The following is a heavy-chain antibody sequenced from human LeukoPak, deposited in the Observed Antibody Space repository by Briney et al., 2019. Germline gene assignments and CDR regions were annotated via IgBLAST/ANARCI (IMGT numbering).Heavy chain of an antibody. Sequence: SETLSLTCTVSGGSITNYQWSWIRQPPGKGLEWIGHITTSGTTNYNPSLKSRVTFSVDTSRDQFSLKLSSVTAADTAVYYCARVPVYGDYVAVWFDPWGQGTLVTVSS. CDR2: ITTSGTT. J-gene: IGHJ5*02. CDR1: GGSITNYQ. CDR3: ARVPVYGDYVAVWFDP. D-gene: IGHD4-17*01. V-gene: IGHV4-4*09.